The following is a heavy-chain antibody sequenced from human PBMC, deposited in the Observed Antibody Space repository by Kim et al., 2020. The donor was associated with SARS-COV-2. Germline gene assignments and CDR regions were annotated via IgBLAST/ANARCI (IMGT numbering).Heavy chain of an antibody. D-gene: IGHD3-16*02. J-gene: IGHJ4*02. V-gene: IGHV4-31*02. CDR3: ARVPKAGGVIIQRAFFDY. Sequence: SFRSRVTISMDTAKNQFSLRLNSVTAADTAVYYCARVPKAGGVIIQRAFFDYWGQGALVTVSS.